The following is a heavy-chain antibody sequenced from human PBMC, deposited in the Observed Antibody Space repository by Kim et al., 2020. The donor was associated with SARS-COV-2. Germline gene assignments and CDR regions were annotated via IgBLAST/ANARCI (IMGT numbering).Heavy chain of an antibody. CDR1: GFTFSSYA. CDR3: AKAPGPPRITMIVGY. V-gene: IGHV3-23*01. J-gene: IGHJ4*02. Sequence: GGSLRLSCAASGFTFSSYAMSWVRQAPGKGLEWVSAISGSGGSTYYADSVKGRFTISRDNSKNTLYLQMNSLRAEDTAVYYCAKAPGPPRITMIVGYWGQGTLVTVSS. D-gene: IGHD3-22*01. CDR2: ISGSGGST.